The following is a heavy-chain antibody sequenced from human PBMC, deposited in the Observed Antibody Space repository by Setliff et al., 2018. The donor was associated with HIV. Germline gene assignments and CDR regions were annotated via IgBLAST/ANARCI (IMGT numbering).Heavy chain of an antibody. CDR1: GGSVSSGNYY. CDR2: FYYSGST. J-gene: IGHJ4*02. V-gene: IGHV4-61*01. D-gene: IGHD4-17*01. Sequence: SQTLSLTCTVSGGSVSSGNYYWSWIRQPPGKGLEWIGYFYYSGSTNYNPSLKSRVSISLDTSKNQFSLKLTSVTAADTAVYFCARDLRAVTIDWGQGTLVTVSS. CDR3: ARDLRAVTID.